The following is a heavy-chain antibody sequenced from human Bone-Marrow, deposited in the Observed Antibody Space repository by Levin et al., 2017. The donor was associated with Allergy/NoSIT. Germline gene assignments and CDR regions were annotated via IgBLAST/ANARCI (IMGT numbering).Heavy chain of an antibody. CDR3: ARGALSGYYSPGTFDY. CDR2: INHGGGT. V-gene: IGHV4-34*01. Sequence: MSSETLSLTCAVNGESFSGYYWTWIRQPPGKGLEWLGEINHGGGTNYNTSLKRRVTISLDTSENHFSLKLTSVTAADTAVYYCARGALSGYYSPGTFDYWGQGILVTVSS. J-gene: IGHJ4*02. D-gene: IGHD3-3*01. CDR1: GESFSGYY.